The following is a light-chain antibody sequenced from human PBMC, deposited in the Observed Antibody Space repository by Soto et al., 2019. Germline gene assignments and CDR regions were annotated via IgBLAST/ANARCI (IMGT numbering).Light chain of an antibody. CDR3: SSYTSSGTLVV. CDR1: GSDIGGYDF. Sequence: QSALTQPASVSGSPGQSITLSCTGSGSDIGGYDFVSWYQHHPNRAPKLLIYDVRHRPSGVSSRFSGSKSDNTASLTISGLQAEDEADYYCSSYTSSGTLVVFGGGTKVTVL. CDR2: DVR. V-gene: IGLV2-14*03. J-gene: IGLJ2*01.